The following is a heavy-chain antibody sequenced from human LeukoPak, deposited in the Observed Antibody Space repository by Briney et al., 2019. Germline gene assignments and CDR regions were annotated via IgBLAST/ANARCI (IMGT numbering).Heavy chain of an antibody. J-gene: IGHJ6*03. D-gene: IGHD3-3*01. CDR2: IYYSGST. CDR1: GGSISDYY. CDR3: ARGDFCSKSNCYLRPMDV. V-gene: IGHV4-59*01. Sequence: SETLSLTCTVSGGSISDYYWNWIRRPPGKGLEWIGYIYYSGSTTYNPSLKSRVTMSVDTAKNQFSLKLRSVTAADTAVYYCARGDFCSKSNCYLRPMDVWGKGTTVTVSS.